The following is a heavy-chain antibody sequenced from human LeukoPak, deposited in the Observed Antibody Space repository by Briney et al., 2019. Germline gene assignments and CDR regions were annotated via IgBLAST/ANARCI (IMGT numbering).Heavy chain of an antibody. CDR2: INTNTGNP. CDR3: ARATNFWSGSPFDY. Sequence: ASVKVSCKASGYTFTGYYMHWVRQAPGQGLEWMGWINTNTGNPTYAQGFTGRFVFSLDTSVSTAYLQISSLKAEDTAVYYCARATNFWSGSPFDYWGQGTLVTVSS. D-gene: IGHD3-3*01. J-gene: IGHJ4*02. CDR1: GYTFTGYY. V-gene: IGHV7-4-1*02.